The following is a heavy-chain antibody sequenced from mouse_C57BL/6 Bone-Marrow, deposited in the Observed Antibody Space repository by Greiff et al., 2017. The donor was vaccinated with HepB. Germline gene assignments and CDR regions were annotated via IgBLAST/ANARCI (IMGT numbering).Heavy chain of an antibody. D-gene: IGHD1-1*01. CDR1: GYTFTSYG. CDR2: IYPRSGNT. J-gene: IGHJ3*01. Sequence: VQGVESGAELARPGASVKLSCKASGYTFTSYGISWVKQRTGQGLEWIGEIYPRSGNTYYNEKFKGKATLTADKSSSTAYMELRSLTSEDSAVYFCARSRYYGSSSGFAYWGQGTLVTVSA. V-gene: IGHV1-81*01. CDR3: ARSRYYGSSSGFAY.